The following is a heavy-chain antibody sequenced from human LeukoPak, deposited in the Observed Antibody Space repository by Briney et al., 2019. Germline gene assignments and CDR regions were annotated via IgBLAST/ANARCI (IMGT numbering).Heavy chain of an antibody. Sequence: GESLKISCKGSGYSFTSYWIGWVRQMSGKGLEWMGIIYPGDSDTRYSPSFQGQVTISADKSISTAYLQWSSLKASDTAMYYCTRHAAGYSGYDSPDYWGQGTLVTVSS. CDR3: TRHAAGYSGYDSPDY. CDR2: IYPGDSDT. V-gene: IGHV5-51*01. J-gene: IGHJ4*02. CDR1: GYSFTSYW. D-gene: IGHD5-12*01.